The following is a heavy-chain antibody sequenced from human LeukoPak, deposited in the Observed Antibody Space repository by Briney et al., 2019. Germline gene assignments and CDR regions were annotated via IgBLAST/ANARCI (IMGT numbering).Heavy chain of an antibody. J-gene: IGHJ4*02. CDR3: ARDSGYYGLAFDY. Sequence: GGSLRLSCTASGFTLSSYEMSWIRQAPGKGLEWVSSIDYSGGDTHYADSVKGRFTISRDNAKNSLYLQMNSLRAEDTAVYYCARDSGYYGLAFDYWGQGTLVTVSS. D-gene: IGHD3-22*01. V-gene: IGHV3-48*03. CDR2: IDYSGGDT. CDR1: GFTLSSYE.